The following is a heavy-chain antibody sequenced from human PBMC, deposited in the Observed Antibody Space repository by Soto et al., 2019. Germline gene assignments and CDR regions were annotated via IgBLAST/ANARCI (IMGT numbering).Heavy chain of an antibody. CDR1: GFTFSSYE. CDR3: AREGRIAAGYYYYYYMDV. CDR2: ISSSGSTI. Sequence: GGSLRLSCAASGFTFSSYEMNWVRQAPGKGLEWVSYISSSGSTIYYADSVKGRFTISRDNAKNSLYLQMNSLRAEDTAVYYCAREGRIAAGYYYYYYMDVWGKGTTVTVSS. D-gene: IGHD6-13*01. V-gene: IGHV3-48*03. J-gene: IGHJ6*03.